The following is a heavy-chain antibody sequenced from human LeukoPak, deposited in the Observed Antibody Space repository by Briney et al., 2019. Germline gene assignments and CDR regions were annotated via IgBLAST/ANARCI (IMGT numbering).Heavy chain of an antibody. CDR3: ATGEYYFDF. J-gene: IGHJ4*02. CDR1: GFTFPNYD. CDR2: ISDSGHDT. Sequence: GGSLRLSCAASGFTFPNYDMSWVRQAPGKGLEWVSTISDSGHDTSYADSVKGRFTISRDNSKNTLYLQMSSLRAEDTALYYCATGEYYFDFWGQGTLSPSPQ. D-gene: IGHD3-16*01. V-gene: IGHV3-23*01.